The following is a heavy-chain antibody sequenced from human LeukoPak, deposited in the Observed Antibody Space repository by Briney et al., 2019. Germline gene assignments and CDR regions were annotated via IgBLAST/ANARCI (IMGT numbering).Heavy chain of an antibody. CDR3: ARGGRYAYFLDY. CDR2: ISSSSSYI. D-gene: IGHD3-16*01. Sequence: GGSLRLSCAASGFTFSSYSMNWVRQAPGKGLEWVSSISSSSSYIYYADSVKGRFTISRDNAKNSLYLKMNSLRAEDTAVYYCARGGRYAYFLDYWGQGTLVTVSS. CDR1: GFTFSSYS. V-gene: IGHV3-21*01. J-gene: IGHJ4*02.